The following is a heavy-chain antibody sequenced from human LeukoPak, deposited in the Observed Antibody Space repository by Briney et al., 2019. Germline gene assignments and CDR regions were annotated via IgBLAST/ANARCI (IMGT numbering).Heavy chain of an antibody. CDR1: GFTFSTYG. V-gene: IGHV3-33*01. D-gene: IGHD1-26*01. CDR3: ARASGSYDY. CDR2: IWNDGSNK. Sequence: PGRSLRLSRAASGFTFSTYGMHWVRQAPGKGLEWVAVIWNDGSNKYYADSLKGRFTISRDNSKNTLYLQMNSLRVEDTAVYYCARASGSYDYWGQGTLVTVSS. J-gene: IGHJ4*02.